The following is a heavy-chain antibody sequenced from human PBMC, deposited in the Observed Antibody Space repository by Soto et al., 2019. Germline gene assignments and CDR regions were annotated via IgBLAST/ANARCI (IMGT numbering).Heavy chain of an antibody. J-gene: IGHJ6*02. D-gene: IGHD6-6*01. CDR1: GYTFTSYG. V-gene: IGHV1-18*04. CDR3: ARDLSSSYYYYYGMDV. CDR2: ISAYNGNT. Sequence: ASVKVSCKASGYTFTSYGISWVRHAPGQGLEWMGWISAYNGNTNYAQKLQGRVTMTTDTSTSTAYMELRSLRSDDTAVYYCARDLSSSYYYYYGMDVWGQGTTVTVSS.